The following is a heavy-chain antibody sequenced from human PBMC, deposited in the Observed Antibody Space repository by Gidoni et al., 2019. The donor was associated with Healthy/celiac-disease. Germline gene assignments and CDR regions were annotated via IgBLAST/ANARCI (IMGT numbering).Heavy chain of an antibody. CDR2: ISYDGSNK. D-gene: IGHD2-15*01. CDR1: GFTFSSYG. Sequence: QVQLVESGGGVVQPGWSLRLSCAASGFTFSSYGMHWARQAPGKGLEWVAVISYDGSNKYYADSVKGRFTISRDNSKNTLYLQMNSLRAEDTAVYYCAKDFAVVAAYYYYGMDVWGQGTTVTVSS. CDR3: AKDFAVVAAYYYYGMDV. V-gene: IGHV3-30*18. J-gene: IGHJ6*02.